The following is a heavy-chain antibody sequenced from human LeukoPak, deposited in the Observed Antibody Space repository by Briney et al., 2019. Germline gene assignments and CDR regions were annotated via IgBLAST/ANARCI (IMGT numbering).Heavy chain of an antibody. Sequence: ASVKVSCKASGYTFTGYYMHWVRQAPGQGLEWMGWINPNSGGTNYAQKFQGRVTMTRDTSISTAYMGLSRLRSDDTAVYYCARDGITGTPDVDYWGQGTLVTVSS. V-gene: IGHV1-2*02. CDR2: INPNSGGT. D-gene: IGHD1-7*01. CDR3: ARDGITGTPDVDY. J-gene: IGHJ4*02. CDR1: GYTFTGYY.